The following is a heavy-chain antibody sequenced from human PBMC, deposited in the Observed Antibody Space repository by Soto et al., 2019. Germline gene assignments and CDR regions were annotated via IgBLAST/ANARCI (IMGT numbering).Heavy chain of an antibody. CDR1: GGSISSYY. Sequence: TLSLTCTVSGGSISSYYWSWIRQPPGTGLEWIGYIYYSGSTNYNPSLKSRVTISVDTSKNQFSLKLSSVTAADTAVYYCARHLGYDSSGYYRNWFAPWGQGTLVTVSS. D-gene: IGHD3-22*01. CDR3: ARHLGYDSSGYYRNWFAP. J-gene: IGHJ5*02. V-gene: IGHV4-59*08. CDR2: IYYSGST.